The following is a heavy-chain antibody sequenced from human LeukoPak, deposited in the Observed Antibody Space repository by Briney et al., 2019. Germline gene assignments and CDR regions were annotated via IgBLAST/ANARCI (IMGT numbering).Heavy chain of an antibody. CDR1: GGSISSGSYY. Sequence: SQTLSLTCTVSGGSISSGSYYWSWIRQPAGKGLEWIERIYTSGSTYYNPSLKSRVTISVDTSKNQFSLKLSSVTAADTAVYYCARGTVSSRYFDYWGQGTLVTVSS. J-gene: IGHJ4*02. CDR2: IYTSGST. D-gene: IGHD6-19*01. V-gene: IGHV4-61*02. CDR3: ARGTVSSRYFDY.